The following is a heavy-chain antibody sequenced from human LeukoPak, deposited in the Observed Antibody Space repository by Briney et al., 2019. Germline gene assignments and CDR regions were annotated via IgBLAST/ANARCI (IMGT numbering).Heavy chain of an antibody. CDR3: AREKYSPGAVDY. CDR1: GGSTSSSSFY. J-gene: IGHJ4*02. CDR2: ISYSGRT. Sequence: SETLSLTCTVSGGSTSSSSFYWGWIRQPPGKGLECIGRISYSGRTYYNPSLQSRVTISVDTSKNQFSLKVSSVTAADTAVYYCAREKYSPGAVDYWGQGSLVTVSS. V-gene: IGHV4-39*01. D-gene: IGHD6-6*01.